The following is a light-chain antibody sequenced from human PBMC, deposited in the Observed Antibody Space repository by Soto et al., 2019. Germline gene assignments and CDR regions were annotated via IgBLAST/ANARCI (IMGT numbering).Light chain of an antibody. CDR3: SSYTNSSTLV. Sequence: QSALTQPTSVSGSPGQSITISCSGTSSDVGGYNYVSWYQQHPGKAPKLIIHEVSNRPSGVSNRFSGSKSGNTASLTIAGLQAEDEADYYCSSYTNSSTLVFGGGTQLTVL. J-gene: IGLJ7*01. V-gene: IGLV2-14*03. CDR2: EVS. CDR1: SSDVGGYNY.